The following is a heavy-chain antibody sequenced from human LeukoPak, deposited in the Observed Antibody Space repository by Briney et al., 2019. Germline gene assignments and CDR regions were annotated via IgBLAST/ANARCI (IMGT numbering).Heavy chain of an antibody. J-gene: IGHJ6*02. CDR3: ARVGEGYDFWSGYYLPYYYYGMDV. CDR2: ISSSSSYI. CDR1: GFTFSSYS. D-gene: IGHD3-3*01. V-gene: IGHV3-21*01. Sequence: GGSLRLSCAASGFTFSSYSMNWVRQAPGKGLEWVSSISSSSSYIYYADSVKGRFTIFRDNAKNSLYLQMNSLRAEDTAVYYCARVGEGYDFWSGYYLPYYYYGMDVWGQGTTVTVSS.